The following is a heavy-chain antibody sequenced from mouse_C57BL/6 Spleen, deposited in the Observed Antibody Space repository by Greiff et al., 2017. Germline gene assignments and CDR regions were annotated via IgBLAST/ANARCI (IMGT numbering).Heavy chain of an antibody. D-gene: IGHD2-4*01. J-gene: IGHJ1*03. CDR2: INPSTGGT. CDR1: GYSFTGYY. Sequence: VQLQQSGPELVKPGASVKISCKASGYSFTGYYMHWVKQSSEKSLEWIGEINPSTGGTSYNQKFKGKATLTVDKSSSTAYMQLKSLTSEDSAVYYCARSYDYKGYFDVWGTGTTVTVSS. CDR3: ARSYDYKGYFDV. V-gene: IGHV1-43*01.